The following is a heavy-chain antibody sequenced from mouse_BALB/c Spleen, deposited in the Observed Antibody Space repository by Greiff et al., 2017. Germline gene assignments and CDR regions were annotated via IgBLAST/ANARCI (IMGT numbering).Heavy chain of an antibody. Sequence: QVQLQQSGPELVKPGASVKISCKASGYAFSSSWMNWVKQRPGQGLEWIGRIYPGDGDTNYNGKFKGKATLTADKSSSTAYMQLSSLTSVDSAVYFCARGDRYYFDYWGQGTTLTVSS. CDR3: ARGDRYYFDY. D-gene: IGHD3-3*01. J-gene: IGHJ2*01. CDR2: IYPGDGDT. CDR1: GYAFSSSW. V-gene: IGHV1-82*01.